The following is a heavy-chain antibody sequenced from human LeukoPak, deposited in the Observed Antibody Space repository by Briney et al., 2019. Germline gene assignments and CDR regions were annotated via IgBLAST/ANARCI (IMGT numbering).Heavy chain of an antibody. D-gene: IGHD4-11*01. CDR1: GYTFTSYG. CDR3: AIDYSNYVVGYYFDY. V-gene: IGHV1-2*02. CDR2: INPNTGGT. J-gene: IGHJ4*02. Sequence: ASVRVSCKASGYTFTSYGISWVRQAPGQGLEWMGWINPNTGGTNYTQKFQGRVTMTRDTSISTAYLELSRLGSDDTAVYYCAIDYSNYVVGYYFDYWGQGTLVTVSS.